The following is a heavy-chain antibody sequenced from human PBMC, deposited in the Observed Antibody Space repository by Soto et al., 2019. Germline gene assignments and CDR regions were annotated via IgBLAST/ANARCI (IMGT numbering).Heavy chain of an antibody. Sequence: PGESLKISCKGSGYIFTSYWIIWVLHMPGKCLDCIGRIDPIYSYTNYSPSFQGHFTISADNSIITSYLQWTSLKASDTAMYYCAICYDSSGYLYWGQGTLVTVSS. J-gene: IGHJ4*02. CDR2: IDPIYSYT. CDR1: GYIFTSYW. V-gene: IGHV5-10-1*01. D-gene: IGHD3-22*01. CDR3: AICYDSSGYLY.